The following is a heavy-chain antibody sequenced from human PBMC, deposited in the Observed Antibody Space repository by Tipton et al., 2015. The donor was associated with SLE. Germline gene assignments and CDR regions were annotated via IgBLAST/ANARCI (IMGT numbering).Heavy chain of an antibody. Sequence: SLRLSCAASGFTFSNCAMHWVRQAPGKGLEYVSAITTNGGSTYYADSVKGRFTISRDNSKNTVYLQMGSLRAEDMGVYYCGMAVAWGQGTLVTVSS. CDR2: ITTNGGST. V-gene: IGHV3-64*02. CDR3: GMAVA. CDR1: GFTFSNCA. J-gene: IGHJ5*02. D-gene: IGHD6-19*01.